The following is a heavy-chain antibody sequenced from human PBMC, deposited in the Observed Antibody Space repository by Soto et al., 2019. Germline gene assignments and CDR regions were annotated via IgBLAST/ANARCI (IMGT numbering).Heavy chain of an antibody. J-gene: IGHJ6*03. Sequence: GGSLRLSCAASGFTFSDYYMSWIRQAPGKGLEWVSYISSSGSTIYYADSVKGRFTISRDNAKNSLYLQMNSLRAEDTAVYYCARSRDSSSSSYYYMDVWGKGTTVTVSS. CDR2: ISSSGSTI. V-gene: IGHV3-11*01. D-gene: IGHD6-6*01. CDR1: GFTFSDYY. CDR3: ARSRDSSSSSYYYMDV.